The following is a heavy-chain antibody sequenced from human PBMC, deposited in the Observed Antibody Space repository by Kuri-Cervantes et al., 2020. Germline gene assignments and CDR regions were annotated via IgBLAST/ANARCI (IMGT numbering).Heavy chain of an antibody. J-gene: IGHJ4*02. D-gene: IGHD2-8*01. CDR1: GYTFTGYY. V-gene: IGHV1-2*02. CDR3: ARVSSRVSLGVRGAYYFDY. CDR2: INPNSGGT. Sequence: ASVKVSCKASGYTFTGYYMHWVRQAPGQGLEWMGWINPNSGGTNYAQKSQGRVTMTRDTSISTAYMELSRLRSDDTAVYYCARVSSRVSLGVRGAYYFDYWGQGTLVTVSS.